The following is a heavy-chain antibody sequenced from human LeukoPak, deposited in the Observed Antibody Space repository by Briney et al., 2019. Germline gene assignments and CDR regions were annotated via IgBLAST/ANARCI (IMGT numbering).Heavy chain of an antibody. D-gene: IGHD4-17*01. V-gene: IGHV3-30*03. Sequence: GRSLRLSCATSAFTFSSYAMYWVRQAPGKGLEWVAGISYDGSNEYYADSVTGRSTISRDTPQNTLYLLMNSLRAEDTAVYYCAGGTTVTTDAFDIWGQGTMVTVSS. CDR1: AFTFSSYA. CDR3: AGGTTVTTDAFDI. CDR2: ISYDGSNE. J-gene: IGHJ3*02.